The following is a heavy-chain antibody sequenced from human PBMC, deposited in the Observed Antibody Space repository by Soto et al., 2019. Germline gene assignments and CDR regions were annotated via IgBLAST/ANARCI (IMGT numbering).Heavy chain of an antibody. CDR1: GGSLFSHY. V-gene: IGHV4-59*11. D-gene: IGHD2-15*01. J-gene: IGHJ6*02. CDR2: IDYDGSC. Sequence: PSETLSLTCRVSGGSLFSHYRSWVRQPPGKGLEWIGYIDYDGSCDITPSLKSGVTMSIDTSKNYLSMRLYYVNSAGTDVYYCVRGGDTLVVTVDKRQHFFYYGLDVWGQGTTVTVSS. CDR3: VRGGDTLVVTVDKRQHFFYYGLDV.